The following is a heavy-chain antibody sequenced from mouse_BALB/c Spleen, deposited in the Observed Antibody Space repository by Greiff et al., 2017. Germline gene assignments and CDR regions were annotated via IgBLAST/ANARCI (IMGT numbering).Heavy chain of an antibody. CDR1: GFTFSSYG. CDR3: ARQGSYGAMDY. D-gene: IGHD1-1*02. V-gene: IGHV5-6*01. J-gene: IGHJ4*01. CDR2: ISSGGSYT. Sequence: EVQLVESGGDLVKPGGSLKLSCAASGFTFSSYGMSWVRQTPDKRLEWVATISSGGSYTYYPDSVKGRFTISRDNAKNTLYLQMSSLKSEDTAMYYCARQGSYGAMDYWGQGTSVTVSS.